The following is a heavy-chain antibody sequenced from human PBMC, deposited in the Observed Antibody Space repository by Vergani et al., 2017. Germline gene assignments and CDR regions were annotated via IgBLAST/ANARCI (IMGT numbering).Heavy chain of an antibody. CDR1: GFTFSSYE. CDR2: ISSSGSTR. CDR3: ARLVLGYCSGGSCYGG. D-gene: IGHD2-15*01. Sequence: EVQLVESGGGLVQPGGSLRLSCAASGFTFSSYEMNWVRQAPGKGLEWVSYISSSGSTRYYADSVKGRFTISRDNAKNSLYLQMNSLRAEDTAVYYCARLVLGYCSGGSCYGGWGQGTLVTVSS. J-gene: IGHJ4*02. V-gene: IGHV3-48*03.